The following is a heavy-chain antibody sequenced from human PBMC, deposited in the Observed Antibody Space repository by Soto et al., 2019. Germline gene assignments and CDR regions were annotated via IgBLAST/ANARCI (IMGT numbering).Heavy chain of an antibody. V-gene: IGHV3-33*01. CDR2: IWYDGSNK. D-gene: IGHD4-17*01. J-gene: IGHJ3*02. CDR1: GFTFSSYG. CDR3: ARVSTVTTMTDAFDI. Sequence: GGSLRLSCAASGFTFSSYGMHWVRQAPGKGLEWVAVIWYDGSNKYYADSVKGRFTISRDNSKNTLYLQMNSLRAEDTAVYYCARVSTVTTMTDAFDIWGQGTMVTVSS.